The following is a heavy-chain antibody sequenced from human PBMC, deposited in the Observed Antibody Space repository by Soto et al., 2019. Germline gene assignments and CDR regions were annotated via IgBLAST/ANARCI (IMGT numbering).Heavy chain of an antibody. CDR2: VYWDDDK. D-gene: IGHD2-21*01. J-gene: IGHJ4*02. CDR3: ANMIEGAFFDH. CDR1: GVSLSTSGMG. V-gene: IGHV2-5*02. Sequence: QVTLKESGPTLLKPTQTLTLTCTFSGVSLSTSGMGVGWIRQPPGKALEWLALVYWDDDKRYSPSLKSRLTITQDTSKNPVVLTITYMDPVYPAPYSCANMIEGAFFDHRGQGALVTVAS.